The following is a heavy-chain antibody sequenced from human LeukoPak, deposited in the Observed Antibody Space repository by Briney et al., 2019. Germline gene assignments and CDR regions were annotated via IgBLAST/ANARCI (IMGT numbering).Heavy chain of an antibody. D-gene: IGHD6-13*01. CDR1: GYTFTNYY. CDR2: INFSGGNT. J-gene: IGHJ4*02. CDR3: ARERAGGYFDY. V-gene: IGHV1-46*01. Sequence: GASVKVSCKASGYTFTNYYVHWVRQAPGQGLEWMGTINFSGGNTNYVQNFKGRVTVTGDTSTNTVYMELTSLRSEGTAMYFCARERAGGYFDYWGQGTLVVVSS.